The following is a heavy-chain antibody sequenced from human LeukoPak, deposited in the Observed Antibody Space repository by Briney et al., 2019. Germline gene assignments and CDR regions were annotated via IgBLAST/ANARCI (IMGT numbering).Heavy chain of an antibody. Sequence: GGSLRLSCTASGSSFSGYEMNWARQAPGKGLEWVSYISSSGSAIYYADSVKGRFIISRDNPKNSLYLQMNSLRAEDTAVYYCVRDITGRGWFDPWGQGTQVTVSS. CDR2: ISSSGSAI. CDR3: VRDITGRGWFDP. V-gene: IGHV3-48*03. J-gene: IGHJ5*02. D-gene: IGHD1-14*01. CDR1: GSSFSGYE.